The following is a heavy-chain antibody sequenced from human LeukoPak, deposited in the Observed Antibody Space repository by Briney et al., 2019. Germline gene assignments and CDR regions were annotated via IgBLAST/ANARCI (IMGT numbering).Heavy chain of an antibody. CDR3: AASSVRRSDYYYYYGMDV. J-gene: IGHJ6*02. CDR2: FDPEDGET. V-gene: IGHV1-24*01. CDR1: GYTLTELS. Sequence: ASVKVSCKVSGYTLTELSMHWVRQAPGKGLEWMGGFDPEDGETIYAQKFQGRVTMTEDTSTDTAYMELSSLRSEDTAVYYCAASSVRRSDYYYYYGMDVWGQGTTVTVSS. D-gene: IGHD3-10*01.